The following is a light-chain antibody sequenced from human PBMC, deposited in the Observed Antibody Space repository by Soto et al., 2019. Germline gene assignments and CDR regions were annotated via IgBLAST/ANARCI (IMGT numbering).Light chain of an antibody. CDR3: QQYDTSPPLT. J-gene: IGKJ4*01. CDR2: GAS. CDR1: QSVRSNY. V-gene: IGKV3-20*01. Sequence: EIVLTQSPGTLSLSPGDRATLSCRASQSVRSNYLAWYHQKPGQAPRLLLYGASSRATGIPDRFSGSGSGTDFTLTISRLEPEDFAVSYCQQYDTSPPLTFGGGTKVEIK.